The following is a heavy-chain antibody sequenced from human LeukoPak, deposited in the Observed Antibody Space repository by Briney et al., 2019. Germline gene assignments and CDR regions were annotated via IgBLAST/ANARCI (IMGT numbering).Heavy chain of an antibody. Sequence: SETLSLTCTVSGGSISSYYWSWIRQPAGKGLEWIGRIYTSGSTNYNPSPKNRVTMSVDTSKNQFSLKLSSAPAADTAVYYFAGGAQYNWFDPWGQGTLVTVSS. CDR3: AGGAQYNWFDP. J-gene: IGHJ5*02. CDR2: IYTSGST. V-gene: IGHV4-4*07. CDR1: GGSISSYY.